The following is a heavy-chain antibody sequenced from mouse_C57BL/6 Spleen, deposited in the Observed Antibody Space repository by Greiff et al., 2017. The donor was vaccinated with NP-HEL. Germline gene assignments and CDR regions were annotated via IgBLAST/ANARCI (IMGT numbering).Heavy chain of an antibody. Sequence: EVQLQQSGPELVKPGASVKISCKASGYTFTDYYMNWVKQSHGKSLEWIGDINPNNGGTSYNQKFKGKATLTVDKSSSTAYMELRSLTSEDSAVYYCARMVYDYSSRGYFDVWGTGTTVTVSS. V-gene: IGHV1-26*01. CDR1: GYTFTDYY. D-gene: IGHD1-1*01. CDR3: ARMVYDYSSRGYFDV. J-gene: IGHJ1*03. CDR2: INPNNGGT.